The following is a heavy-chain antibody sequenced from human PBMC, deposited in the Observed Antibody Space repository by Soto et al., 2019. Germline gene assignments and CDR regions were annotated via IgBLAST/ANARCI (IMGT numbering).Heavy chain of an antibody. V-gene: IGHV1-69*13. CDR3: AREMVRGVGSDY. CDR2: IIPIFGTA. Sequence: SVKVSCKASGYTFSSYAISWVRQAPGQGLEWMGGIIPIFGTANYAQKFQGRVTITADESTSTAYMELSSLRSEDTAVYYCAREMVRGVGSDYWGQGTLVTVSS. D-gene: IGHD3-10*01. J-gene: IGHJ4*02. CDR1: GYTFSSYA.